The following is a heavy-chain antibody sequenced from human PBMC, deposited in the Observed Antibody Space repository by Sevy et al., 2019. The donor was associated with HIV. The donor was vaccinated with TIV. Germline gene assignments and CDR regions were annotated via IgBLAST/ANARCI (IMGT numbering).Heavy chain of an antibody. J-gene: IGHJ4*02. CDR1: GGSISSGDYY. CDR2: IYYSGSS. D-gene: IGHD6-13*01. CDR3: ASRIAAAGKNNPWDY. V-gene: IGHV4-30-4*01. Sequence: SETLSLTCTVSGGSISSGDYYWSWIRQRPGKGLEWIGYIYYSGSSYYNPTLKSRFTISVDTSKNQFSLKLSSGTAADTAVYYCASRIAAAGKNNPWDYWGQGTLVTVSS.